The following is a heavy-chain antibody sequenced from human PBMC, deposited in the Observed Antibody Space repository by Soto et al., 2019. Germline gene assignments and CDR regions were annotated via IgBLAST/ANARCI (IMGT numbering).Heavy chain of an antibody. D-gene: IGHD5-12*01. CDR2: IIPIFGTA. V-gene: IGHV1-69*01. J-gene: IGHJ5*02. CDR1: GGTFSSYA. CDR3: ARDRTLDSGYDTYPMNWFDP. Sequence: QVQLVQSGAEVKKPGSSVKVSCKASGGTFSSYAISWVRQAPGQGLEWMGGIIPIFGTANYAQKFQGRVTITADESTSTAYMEMSSLRSEDTAVYYCARDRTLDSGYDTYPMNWFDPWGQGTLVTVSS.